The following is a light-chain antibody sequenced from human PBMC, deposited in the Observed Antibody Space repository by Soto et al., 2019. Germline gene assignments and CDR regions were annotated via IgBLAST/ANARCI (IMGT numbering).Light chain of an antibody. CDR1: QSVSGY. CDR3: QQHCSSPWT. CDR2: RTS. J-gene: IGKJ1*01. Sequence: EIVMTQSPGTVSVSPGETATLSCRASQSVSGYLAWFHQKPGQAPRLVLLRTSTRAIGVPDRFSGSGSETDFTLTISRLQSEDSGVYYCQQHCSSPWTFGQGTKVDIK. V-gene: IGKV3D-15*01.